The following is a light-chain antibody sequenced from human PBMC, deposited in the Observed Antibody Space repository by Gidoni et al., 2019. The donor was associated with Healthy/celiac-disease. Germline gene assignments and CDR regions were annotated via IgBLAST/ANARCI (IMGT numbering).Light chain of an antibody. V-gene: IGKV1-39*01. Sequence: DIQMTQSPSSLSASVGERVTITCRASQSISSYLNWYQQKPGKAPKLLIYAASSLQSGVPSRFSGIGSGTDFTLTISSLQPEDFSTYYCQQSYSTPLWTFGQGTKLEIK. J-gene: IGKJ2*01. CDR2: AAS. CDR3: QQSYSTPLWT. CDR1: QSISSY.